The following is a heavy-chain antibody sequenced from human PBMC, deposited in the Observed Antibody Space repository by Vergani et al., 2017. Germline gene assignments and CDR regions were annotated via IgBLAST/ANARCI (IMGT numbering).Heavy chain of an antibody. CDR1: GFTFSSYA. CDR3: ARGKNWNHPPFDY. Sequence: QVQLVESGGGVVQPGRSLRLSCAASGFTFSSYAMHWVRQAPGKGLEWVAVISYDGSNKYYADSVKGRFTISRDNSKNTLYLQMNSLRAEDTAVYYCARGKNWNHPPFDYWAQGTLVTVSS. V-gene: IGHV3-30-3*01. J-gene: IGHJ4*02. CDR2: ISYDGSNK. D-gene: IGHD1-14*01.